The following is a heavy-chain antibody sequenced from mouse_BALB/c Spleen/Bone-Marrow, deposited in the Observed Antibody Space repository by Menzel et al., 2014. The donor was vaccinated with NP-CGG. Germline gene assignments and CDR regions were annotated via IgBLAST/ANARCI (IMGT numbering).Heavy chain of an antibody. CDR3: AQIYYDFDGFAH. CDR1: GFSLTDYG. Sequence: VHLVESGPGLVAPSQSLSITCTVSGFSLTDYGVSWIRQPPGKGLEWLGVIWGVGTTYYNSALKSRLSISKDNSKSQVFLKMNSLQTDDTAIYYCAQIYYDFDGFAHWGQGTLITVSA. V-gene: IGHV2-6-5*01. J-gene: IGHJ3*01. D-gene: IGHD2-4*01. CDR2: IWGVGTT.